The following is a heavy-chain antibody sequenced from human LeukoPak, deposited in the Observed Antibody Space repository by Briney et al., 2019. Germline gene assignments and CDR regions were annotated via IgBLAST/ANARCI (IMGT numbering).Heavy chain of an antibody. CDR2: MYPNGGNT. J-gene: IGHJ4*02. Sequence: ASVKVSCKASGYTFTSYDINWVRQATGQGLEWMGWMYPNGGNTGYAQKFQGRVTMTRDTSISTAYMELSRLRSDDTVVYYCARDGSGWYSYFDYWGQGTLVTVSS. D-gene: IGHD6-19*01. CDR3: ARDGSGWYSYFDY. CDR1: GYTFTSYD. V-gene: IGHV1-8*01.